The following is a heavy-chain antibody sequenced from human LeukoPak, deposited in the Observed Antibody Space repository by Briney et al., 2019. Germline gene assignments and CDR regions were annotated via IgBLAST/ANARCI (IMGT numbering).Heavy chain of an antibody. CDR2: ISSSSSTI. CDR3: ARTSYGDYDPYYFDY. CDR1: GFTFSSYG. V-gene: IGHV3-48*01. Sequence: PGGSLRLSCAASGFTFSSYGMHWVRQAPGKGLEWVSYISSSSSTIYYADSVKGRFTISRDNAKNSLYLQMNSLRAEDTAVYYCARTSYGDYDPYYFDYWGQGTLVTVSS. D-gene: IGHD4-17*01. J-gene: IGHJ4*02.